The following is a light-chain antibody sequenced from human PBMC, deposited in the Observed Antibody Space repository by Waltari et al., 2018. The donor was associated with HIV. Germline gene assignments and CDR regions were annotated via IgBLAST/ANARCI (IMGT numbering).Light chain of an antibody. V-gene: IGLV1-47*01. CDR2: RNN. Sequence: QSVLTQPPSASGTPGQRVTISCSGSSSNIGSNYVYCYQPLPGTAPKLLIYRNNPRPSGVPGRFSGPKSGTSASLAIIGLRSEDEADYYCAAWDDSLSGVVFGGGTKLTVL. J-gene: IGLJ2*01. CDR3: AAWDDSLSGVV. CDR1: SSNIGSNY.